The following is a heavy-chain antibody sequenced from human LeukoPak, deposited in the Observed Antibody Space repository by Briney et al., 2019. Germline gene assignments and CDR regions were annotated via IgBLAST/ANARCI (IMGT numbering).Heavy chain of an antibody. CDR3: AGYGEGGDAFDI. D-gene: IGHD4-17*01. J-gene: IGHJ3*02. CDR1: GDSINSYY. CDR2: IYYSGRT. V-gene: IGHV4-59*08. Sequence: SETLSLTCTVSGDSINSYYWNWIRQPPGKGLEWIGYIYYSGRTDYNPSLKSRVTISVDTSKNQFSLKLSSVTAADTAVYYCAGYGEGGDAFDIWGQGTMVTVSS.